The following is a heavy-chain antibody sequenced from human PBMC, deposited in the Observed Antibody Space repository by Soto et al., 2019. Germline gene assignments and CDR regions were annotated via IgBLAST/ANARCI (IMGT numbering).Heavy chain of an antibody. J-gene: IGHJ6*02. V-gene: IGHV6-1*01. CDR2: TYYRSKWYN. CDR3: ARGTSSSWYYYYYGMDV. Sequence: LSLTCAISGDSVSSNSAAWNWIRQSPSRGLEWLGRTYYRSKWYNDYAVSVKSRITINPDTSKNQFSLQLNSVTPEDTAVYYCARGTSSSWYYYYYGMDVWGQGTTVTVSS. D-gene: IGHD6-13*01. CDR1: GDSVSSNSAA.